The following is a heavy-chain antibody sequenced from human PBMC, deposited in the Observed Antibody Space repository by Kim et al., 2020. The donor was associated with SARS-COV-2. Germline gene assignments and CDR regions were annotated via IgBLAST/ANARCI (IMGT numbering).Heavy chain of an antibody. V-gene: IGHV4-31*03. D-gene: IGHD6-6*01. CDR3: ARYSSSSYFDY. CDR2: IYYSWST. CDR1: GGSISSGGYY. Sequence: SETLSLTCTVSGGSISSGGYYWSWIRQHPGKGLEWIGYIYYSWSTYYNPSLKSRVTISVDTSKNQFSLKLSSVTAADTAVYYCARYSSSSYFDYWGQGTLVTVSS. J-gene: IGHJ4*02.